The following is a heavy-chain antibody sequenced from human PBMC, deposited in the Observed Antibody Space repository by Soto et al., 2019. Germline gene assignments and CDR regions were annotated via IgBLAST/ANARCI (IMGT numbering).Heavy chain of an antibody. CDR2: IIPIFGTA. J-gene: IGHJ6*02. CDR3: ATHPDGVTAKYYSGMDV. D-gene: IGHD2-21*02. Sequence: QVQLVQSGAEVKKPGSSVKVSCKASGGTFSSYAISWVRQAPGQGLEWMGGIIPIFGTADYAQKFQGRVTITADESTSTAYMELSSLRSEDTAVYYCATHPDGVTAKYYSGMDVWGQGTTVTVSS. V-gene: IGHV1-69*12. CDR1: GGTFSSYA.